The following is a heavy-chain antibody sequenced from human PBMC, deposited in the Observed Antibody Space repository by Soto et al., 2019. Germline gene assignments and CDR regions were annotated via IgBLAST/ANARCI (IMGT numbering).Heavy chain of an antibody. CDR2: MNPNNGNT. CDR1: GYTFTSYD. CDR3: ARQYYDFWSGYSYGMDV. D-gene: IGHD3-3*01. J-gene: IGHJ6*02. Sequence: QVQLVQSGAEVKKPGASVKVSCKASGYTFTSYDINWVRQATGQGLEWMGWMNPNNGNTGYAQKFQGRVTMTRHTAISTAYMALSSLRSEDTAVYYCARQYYDFWSGYSYGMDVWGQGTTVTVSS. V-gene: IGHV1-8*01.